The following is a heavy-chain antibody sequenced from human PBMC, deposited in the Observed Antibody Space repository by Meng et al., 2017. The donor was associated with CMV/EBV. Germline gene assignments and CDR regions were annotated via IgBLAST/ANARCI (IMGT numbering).Heavy chain of an antibody. CDR2: IIPIFGTA. J-gene: IGHJ4*02. D-gene: IGHD3-22*01. Sequence: SVKVSCKASGGIFSSYAISWVRQAPGQGLEWMGGIIPIFGTANYAQKFQGRVTITTDESTSTAYMELSSLGSGDTAVYSCASKRAYSSGYMGGFDCWGQGTLVTVSS. CDR1: GGIFSSYA. CDR3: ASKRAYSSGYMGGFDC. V-gene: IGHV1-69*05.